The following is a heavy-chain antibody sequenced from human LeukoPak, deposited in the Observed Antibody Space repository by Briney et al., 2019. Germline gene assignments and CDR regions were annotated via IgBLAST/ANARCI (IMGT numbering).Heavy chain of an antibody. D-gene: IGHD4-17*01. CDR1: GYTFTGYY. CDR3: ARGSLYGDYVVY. CDR2: INPNSGGT. Sequence: ASVKVSCKASGYTFTGYYMHWVRQAPGQGLEWMGWINPNSGGTNYAQKFQGRVTMTRDTSISTAYMELSSLRSEDTAVYYCARGSLYGDYVVYWGQGTLVTVSS. V-gene: IGHV1-2*02. J-gene: IGHJ4*02.